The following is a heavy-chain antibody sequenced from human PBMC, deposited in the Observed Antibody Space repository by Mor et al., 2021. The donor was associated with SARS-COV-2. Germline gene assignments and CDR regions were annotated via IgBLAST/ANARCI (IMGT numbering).Heavy chain of an antibody. CDR3: ARDIGGTYYDWFDP. V-gene: IGHV3-11*01. D-gene: IGHD1-26*01. Sequence: YYADSVTGRFIISRDNADNSLYLEMKSLTIEDTAVYYCARDIGGTYYDWFDPWGQGTLVTVSS. J-gene: IGHJ5*02.